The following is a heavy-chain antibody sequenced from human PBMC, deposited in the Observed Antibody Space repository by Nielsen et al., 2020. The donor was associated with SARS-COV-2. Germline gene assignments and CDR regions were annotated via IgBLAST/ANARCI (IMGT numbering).Heavy chain of an antibody. CDR3: AKALSYTQRSPFDY. V-gene: IGHV3-30-3*01. Sequence: GGSLRLSCAASGFTFSKHAIHWVRQAPGKGLEWVAVISNDGSRKYSADSVRGRFTISGDNSKNTLYLQMNSLRAEDTAVYYCAKALSYTQRSPFDYWGQGTLVTVSS. CDR1: GFTFSKHA. J-gene: IGHJ4*02. CDR2: ISNDGSRK. D-gene: IGHD3-10*01.